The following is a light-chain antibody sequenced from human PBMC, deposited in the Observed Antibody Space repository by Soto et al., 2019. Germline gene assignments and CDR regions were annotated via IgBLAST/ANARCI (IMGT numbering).Light chain of an antibody. J-gene: IGKJ2*01. Sequence: EIVLTQSPATLSLSPGERATLSCRASQSVSSYLAWYQQKPGQAPRLLIYDASNRATGIPARFSGSGSGTEFTLTISSLQSEDFAVYYCQEYNSWPYTFGQGTKVDIK. CDR1: QSVSSY. CDR2: DAS. V-gene: IGKV3-11*01. CDR3: QEYNSWPYT.